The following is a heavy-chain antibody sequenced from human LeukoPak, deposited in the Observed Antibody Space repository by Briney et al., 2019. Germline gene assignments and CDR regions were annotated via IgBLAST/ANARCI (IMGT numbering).Heavy chain of an antibody. Sequence: ASVKVSCKASGYIFTSYDINWVRQATGQGLEWMGWMNPNSGNTGYAQKFQGRVTMTRNTSISTAYMELSSLRSEDTAVYYCAGGLGGGTYMDVWGKGTTVTVSS. V-gene: IGHV1-8*01. J-gene: IGHJ6*03. D-gene: IGHD2-15*01. CDR2: MNPNSGNT. CDR3: AGGLGGGTYMDV. CDR1: GYIFTSYD.